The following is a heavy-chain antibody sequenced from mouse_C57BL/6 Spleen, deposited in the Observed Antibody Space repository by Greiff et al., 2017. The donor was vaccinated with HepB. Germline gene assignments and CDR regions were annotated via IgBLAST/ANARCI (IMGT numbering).Heavy chain of an antibody. CDR2: IYPGDGDT. J-gene: IGHJ1*03. CDR1: GYAFSSSW. D-gene: IGHD1-1*01. Sequence: QVQLKESGPELVKPGASVKISCKASGYAFSSSWMNWVKQRPGKGLEWIGRIYPGDGDTNYNGKFKGKATLTADKSSSTAYMQLSSLTSEDSAVYFCARDYGSSYEYFDVWGTGTTVTVSS. V-gene: IGHV1-82*01. CDR3: ARDYGSSYEYFDV.